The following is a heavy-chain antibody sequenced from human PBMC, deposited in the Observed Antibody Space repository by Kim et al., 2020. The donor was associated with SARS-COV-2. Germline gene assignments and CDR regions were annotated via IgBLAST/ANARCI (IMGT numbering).Heavy chain of an antibody. CDR3: AREPPQSGYFVY. J-gene: IGHJ4*02. D-gene: IGHD3-3*01. CDR1: GYTFTDYY. V-gene: IGHV1-2*02. CDR2: MQSDTGVA. Sequence: ASVKVSCKASGYTFTDYYIHWVRQAPGQGPEWMGWMQSDTGVARYAQKFQDRVTVTRDTSISMVYMEVSRLTSDDTAIYFCAREPPQSGYFVYWGQGTLV.